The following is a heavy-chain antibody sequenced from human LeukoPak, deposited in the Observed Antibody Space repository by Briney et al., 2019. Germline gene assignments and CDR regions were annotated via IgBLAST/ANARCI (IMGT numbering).Heavy chain of an antibody. V-gene: IGHV3-66*01. D-gene: IGHD4-23*01. CDR1: GFIVNKIY. J-gene: IGHJ4*02. CDR3: ARGASVSGGAFDS. Sequence: GGSLRLPCAASGFIVNKIYMTWLRQAPGRGREGVQNIYSGGSTFYADSVKGRFTISRDNSNNTLLLQMKSLRAEDTAVYYCARGASVSGGAFDSWGQGTLVTVSS. CDR2: IYSGGST.